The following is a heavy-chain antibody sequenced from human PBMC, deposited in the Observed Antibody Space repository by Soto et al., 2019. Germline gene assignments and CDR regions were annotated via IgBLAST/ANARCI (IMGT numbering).Heavy chain of an antibody. V-gene: IGHV4-39*01. D-gene: IGHD3-3*01. CDR3: ARLQGVLRFLEWLDYYGMDV. J-gene: IGHJ6*02. CDR2: FFIGGNT. CDR1: GGSISSSTYY. Sequence: PSETLSLTCTVSGGSISSSTYYWGWMRQPPGKGLEWIASFFIGGNTYYNPSLKSRVTISVDTSKNQFSLKLSSVTAADTAVYYCARLQGVLRFLEWLDYYGMDVWGQGTTVT.